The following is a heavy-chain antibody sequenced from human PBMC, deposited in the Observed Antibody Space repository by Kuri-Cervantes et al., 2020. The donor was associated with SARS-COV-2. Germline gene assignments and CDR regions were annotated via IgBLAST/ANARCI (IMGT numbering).Heavy chain of an antibody. J-gene: IGHJ5*02. CDR3: ARDQTYCNFWSGRGFFDD. CDR1: GFTFSSYS. V-gene: IGHV3-20*04. Sequence: GGSLRLSCAVSGFTFSSYSMNWVRQAPGKGLEWVCGINGNGDSSAYADAVVGRFTVFRDNAKNSLFLQMNSLRVEDTGLYYCARDQTYCNFWSGRGFFDDWGQGTLVTVSS. D-gene: IGHD3-3*01. CDR2: INGNGDSS.